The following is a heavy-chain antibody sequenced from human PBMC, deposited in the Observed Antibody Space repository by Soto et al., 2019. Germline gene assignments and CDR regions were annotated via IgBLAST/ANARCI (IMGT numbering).Heavy chain of an antibody. CDR3: TRSRASSGYRFDS. Sequence: QLQLQESGPGLVKPSETLSLTCTVSGDSISSSSYYWGWVRQPPEKGLEWIGSIYYTGTTYYNPSLKSRVTISVDTSKNQFSLKLSSVTAAETAVYYCTRSRASSGYRFDSWGQGTLVTVSS. D-gene: IGHD3-22*01. V-gene: IGHV4-39*01. CDR2: IYYTGTT. J-gene: IGHJ4*02. CDR1: GDSISSSSYY.